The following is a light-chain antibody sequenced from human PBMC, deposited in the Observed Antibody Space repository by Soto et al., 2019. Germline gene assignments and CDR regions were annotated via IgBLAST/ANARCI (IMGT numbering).Light chain of an antibody. J-gene: IGKJ3*01. CDR3: QNYSSVPV. Sequence: IQMTQSPTSLSASVGDRVTITCRASQDIRNFVAWYQQKPGKAPKLLIYAASTLQSGVPSRFSGSGSGTDFTLTINSLQPEDVATYSCQNYSSVPVFGPGTKVEIK. CDR1: QDIRNF. CDR2: AAS. V-gene: IGKV1-27*01.